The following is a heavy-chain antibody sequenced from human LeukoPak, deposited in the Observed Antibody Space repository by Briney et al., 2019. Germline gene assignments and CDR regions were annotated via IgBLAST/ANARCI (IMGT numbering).Heavy chain of an antibody. Sequence: GGSLRLSCAASGFIFSSYVMHWVRQAPGKGLEWVAVISYDGSNKYYADSVKGRFTISRDNSQSTLYLQMNSLRAEDTAVYYCARARNNYDSSGYSALDYWGQGTLVTVSS. CDR3: ARARNNYDSSGYSALDY. CDR2: ISYDGSNK. D-gene: IGHD3-22*01. CDR1: GFIFSSYV. V-gene: IGHV3-30-3*01. J-gene: IGHJ4*02.